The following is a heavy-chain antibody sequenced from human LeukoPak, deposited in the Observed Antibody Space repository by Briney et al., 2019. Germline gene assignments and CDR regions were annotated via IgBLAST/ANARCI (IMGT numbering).Heavy chain of an antibody. Sequence: PGRSLRLSCAASGFTFSSYGMRWVRQAPGKGLEWVAVIWYDGSNKYYADSVKGRFTISRDNSKNTLYLQMNSLRAEDTAVYYCATDSSSGWFDAFDIWGQGTMVTVS. J-gene: IGHJ3*02. D-gene: IGHD6-19*01. CDR3: ATDSSSGWFDAFDI. CDR2: IWYDGSNK. V-gene: IGHV3-33*01. CDR1: GFTFSSYG.